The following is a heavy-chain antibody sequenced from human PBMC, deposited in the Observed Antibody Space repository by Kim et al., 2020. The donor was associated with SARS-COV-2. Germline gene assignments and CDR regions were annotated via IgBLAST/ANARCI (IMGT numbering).Heavy chain of an antibody. V-gene: IGHV3-23*01. J-gene: IGHJ4*01. CDR1: GFTFSSYA. Sequence: GGSLRLSCAASGFTFSSYAMSWVRQAAGKGLEWVSAISESGDDTYIADSVKGRFTISRDNSKNTLYLQVSSLRAEDTAVYFCAKPVLRYFDWLSPFDYLG. D-gene: IGHD3-9*01. CDR2: ISESGDDT. CDR3: AKPVLRYFDWLSPFDY.